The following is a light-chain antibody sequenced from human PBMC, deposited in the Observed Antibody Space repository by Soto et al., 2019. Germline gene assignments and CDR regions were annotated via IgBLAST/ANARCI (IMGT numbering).Light chain of an antibody. J-gene: IGLJ1*01. CDR2: DVS. CDR3: CSYAGRDTLYG. CDR1: STDVCGYNY. V-gene: IGLV2-11*01. Sequence: QSVLTQPRSVSGSPGQSVTISCTGTSTDVCGYNYVSWYQQHPGKVPKLMIYDVSKRPSGVPDRFSGSKSGNTASLTISWRQAEDEADYYCCSYAGRDTLYGFGSGTKLTVL.